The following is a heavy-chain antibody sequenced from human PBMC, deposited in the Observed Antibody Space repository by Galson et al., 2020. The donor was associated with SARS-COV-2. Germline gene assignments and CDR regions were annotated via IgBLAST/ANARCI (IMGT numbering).Heavy chain of an antibody. CDR3: ARDRGRLELWKTGGVFDY. Sequence: ASETLSLTCTVSGGSISNGGYYWNWIRQHPGKGLEWIGDIDDSGSTHYNPSLKSRVTISVDTSKNQFSLNLNSVTAADMAVYYCARDRGRLELWKTGGVFDYWGQGTLVTVSS. D-gene: IGHD5-18*01. CDR2: IDDSGST. V-gene: IGHV4-31*03. CDR1: GGSISNGGYY. J-gene: IGHJ4*02.